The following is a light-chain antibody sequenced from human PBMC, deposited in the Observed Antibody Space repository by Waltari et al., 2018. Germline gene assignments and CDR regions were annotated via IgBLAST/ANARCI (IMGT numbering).Light chain of an antibody. CDR1: SNYIGGHDF. V-gene: IGLV2-14*03. CDR3: FSFTPTSRLAM. Sequence: QSALTQPASVSGSPGQSITISCTGTSNYIGGHDFVSWYQQHPGQAPKLLIYDVTKRASGISSRFSGPKSGNTASLTISGLQAEDEADYYCFSFTPTSRLAMFAGGTKLTV. CDR2: DVT. J-gene: IGLJ3*02.